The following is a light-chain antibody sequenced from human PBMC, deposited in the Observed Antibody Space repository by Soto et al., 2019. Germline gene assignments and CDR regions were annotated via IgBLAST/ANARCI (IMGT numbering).Light chain of an antibody. CDR3: QTWVTGIHI. CDR2: LNSDGSH. Sequence: QLVLTQSPSASASLGASVKLTCTLSSGHSNYAIAWHQQQPEKGPRFLMKLNSDGSHSKGDGIPDRFSGSSSGAERYLTISTLQSEDEADYYCQTWVTGIHIFGGGTKVTV. V-gene: IGLV4-69*01. CDR1: SGHSNYA. J-gene: IGLJ2*01.